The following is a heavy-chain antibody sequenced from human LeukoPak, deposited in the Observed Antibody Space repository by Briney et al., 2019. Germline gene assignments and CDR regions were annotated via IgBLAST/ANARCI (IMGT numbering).Heavy chain of an antibody. V-gene: IGHV4-39*01. J-gene: IGHJ4*02. CDR3: ASLRERSYYARGFDY. CDR1: GGSFSGYY. D-gene: IGHD3-3*01. Sequence: SETLSLTCAVYGGSFSGYYWGWIRQPPGKGLEWIGSIYYSGSIYYNPSLKSRVTISVDTSKNQFSLKLSSVTAANTAVYYCASLRERSYYARGFDYWGQGTLVTVSS. CDR2: IYYSGSI.